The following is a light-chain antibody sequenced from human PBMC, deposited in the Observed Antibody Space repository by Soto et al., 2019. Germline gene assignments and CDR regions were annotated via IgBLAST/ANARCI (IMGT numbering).Light chain of an antibody. V-gene: IGLV2-18*02. CDR3: SSYTSSRTPLYV. CDR1: NSDVGSYNR. CDR2: EVS. J-gene: IGLJ1*01. Sequence: QSVLTQPPSVSGSPGQTVTISCTGTNSDVGSYNRVSWYQHPPGTAPKLMIYEVSNRPSGVPDRFSGSKSGNTASLTISGLQAEDEADYYCSSYTSSRTPLYVFGTGTKVTAL.